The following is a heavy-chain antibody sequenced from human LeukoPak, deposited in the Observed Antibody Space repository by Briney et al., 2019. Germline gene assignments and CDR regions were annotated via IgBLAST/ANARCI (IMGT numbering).Heavy chain of an antibody. Sequence: ASVKVSCKASGYTFTGYYMHWVRQAPGQGLEWMGWINPNSGGTNYAQKFQGRVTMTRDTSISTAYMELSRLRSDDTAVYYCARGSLRVTMIVVVLTGGAFDIWGQGPMVSVSS. CDR2: INPNSGGT. CDR3: ARGSLRVTMIVVVLTGGAFDI. D-gene: IGHD3-22*01. V-gene: IGHV1-2*02. J-gene: IGHJ3*02. CDR1: GYTFTGYY.